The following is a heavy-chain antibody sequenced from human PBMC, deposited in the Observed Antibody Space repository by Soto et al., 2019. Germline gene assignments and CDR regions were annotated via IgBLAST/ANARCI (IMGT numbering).Heavy chain of an antibody. CDR3: ATHPGSPGSYFGMDV. J-gene: IGHJ6*02. V-gene: IGHV5-51*01. CDR2: IYPGDSDT. Sequence: GESLKISCKGSGYSFTNYWINWVRQMPGKGLEWRGIIYPGDSDTRYSPSFQGQVTISADKSISTAYLQWRSLKASDTAIYHCATHPGSPGSYFGMDVWGQATTVTVSS. D-gene: IGHD6-13*01. CDR1: GYSFTNYW.